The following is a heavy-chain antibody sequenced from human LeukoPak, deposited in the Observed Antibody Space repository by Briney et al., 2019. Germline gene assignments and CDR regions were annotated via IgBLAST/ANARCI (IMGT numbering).Heavy chain of an antibody. CDR2: ISQDGSEK. CDR3: ARYFWSGYYPIDF. CDR1: GFTFSSYW. V-gene: IGHV3-7*01. J-gene: IGHJ4*02. D-gene: IGHD3-3*01. Sequence: GGSLRLSCAASGFTFSSYWMSWVRQAPGKGLEWVANISQDGSEKYYVDSVRGRFTVSRDNAKNSLYLLMNSLRAEDTAVYYCARYFWSGYYPIDFWGQGTLVTVSS.